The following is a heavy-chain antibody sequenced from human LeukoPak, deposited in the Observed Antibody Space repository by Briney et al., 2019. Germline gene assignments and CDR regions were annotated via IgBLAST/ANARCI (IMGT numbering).Heavy chain of an antibody. D-gene: IGHD3-9*01. CDR3: ARDTRARYFDWLISGGDAFDI. Sequence: ASVKVSCKASGGTFSSYAISWVRQAPGQGLEWMGGIIPIFGTANYAQKFQGRVTITADESTSTAYMELSSLRSEDTAVYYCARDTRARYFDWLISGGDAFDIWGQGTMVTVSS. J-gene: IGHJ3*02. CDR2: IIPIFGTA. V-gene: IGHV1-69*01. CDR1: GGTFSSYA.